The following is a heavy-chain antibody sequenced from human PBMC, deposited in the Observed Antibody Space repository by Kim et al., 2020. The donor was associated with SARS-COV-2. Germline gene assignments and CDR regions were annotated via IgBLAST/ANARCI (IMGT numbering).Heavy chain of an antibody. J-gene: IGHJ6*02. D-gene: IGHD6-13*01. CDR2: IRSKAYGGTT. Sequence: GGSLRLSCTASGFTFGDYAMSWFRQAPGKGLEWVGFIRSKAYGGTTEYAASVKGRFTISRDDSKSIAYLQMNSLKTEDTAVYYCTRDWGSSRSGYYYYGMDVWGQGTTVTVSS. CDR1: GFTFGDYA. V-gene: IGHV3-49*03. CDR3: TRDWGSSRSGYYYYGMDV.